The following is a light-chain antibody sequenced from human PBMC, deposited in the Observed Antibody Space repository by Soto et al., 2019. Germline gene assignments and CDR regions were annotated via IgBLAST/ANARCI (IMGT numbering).Light chain of an antibody. J-gene: IGKJ1*01. V-gene: IGKV3-15*01. CDR3: QQYNNWPPWT. Sequence: EIVLTQSPATLSLSPGERATLSCGASQSVSSSYLAWYQQKPGQAPRLLIYVASTRATGIPARFSGSGSGTEFTLTISSLQSEDFAVYYCQQYNNWPPWTFGQGTKVDIK. CDR2: VAS. CDR1: QSVSSSY.